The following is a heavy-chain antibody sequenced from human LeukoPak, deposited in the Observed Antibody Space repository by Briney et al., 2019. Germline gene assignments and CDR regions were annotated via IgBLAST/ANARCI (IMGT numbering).Heavy chain of an antibody. J-gene: IGHJ4*02. V-gene: IGHV3-48*04. D-gene: IGHD4-23*01. CDR2: ISSSGSTI. Sequence: GGSLRLSCAASGFTFSSYSMNWIRQAPGKGLEWVSYISSSGSTIYYADSVKGRFTISRDNAKNSLYLQMNSLRAEDTAVYYCARDREYGGNFYDYWGQGTLVTVSS. CDR3: ARDREYGGNFYDY. CDR1: GFTFSSYS.